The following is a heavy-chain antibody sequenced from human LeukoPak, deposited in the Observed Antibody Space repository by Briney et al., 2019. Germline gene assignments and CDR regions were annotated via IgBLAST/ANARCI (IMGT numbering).Heavy chain of an antibody. D-gene: IGHD6-13*01. Sequence: SETLSLTCTVSGGSISNYYWTWIRQPPGKGLESIGYIYNSGNTTYNPSLKSRVTISVDTSKNQFSLELSSVTTSDTAVYYCARALYSASWSYWGPGTLVTVSS. CDR3: ARALYSASWSY. V-gene: IGHV4-59*01. CDR2: IYNSGNT. CDR1: GGSISNYY. J-gene: IGHJ4*02.